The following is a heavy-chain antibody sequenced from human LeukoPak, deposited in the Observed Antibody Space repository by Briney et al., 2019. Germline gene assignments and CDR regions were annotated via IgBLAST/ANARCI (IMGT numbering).Heavy chain of an antibody. CDR1: GYTFTGYD. V-gene: IGHV1-2*06. D-gene: IGHD5-18*01. Sequence: ASVKVSCKASGYTFTGYDMHWVRQAPGQGLEWMGRINPNSGGTNYAQKFQGRVTMTRDTSISTAYMELSRLRSDDTAVYYCARRGYSYGYGMSLWGQGTLVTVSS. CDR2: INPNSGGT. J-gene: IGHJ4*02. CDR3: ARRGYSYGYGMSL.